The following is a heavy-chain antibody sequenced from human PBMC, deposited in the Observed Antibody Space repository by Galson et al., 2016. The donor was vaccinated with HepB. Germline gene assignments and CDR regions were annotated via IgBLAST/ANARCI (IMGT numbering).Heavy chain of an antibody. D-gene: IGHD3-16*01. CDR1: DSVLRDYY. CDR3: SRGKDDSKSGRF. Sequence: SETLSLTCDIYDSVLRDYYWTWVRQAPGKGLEWIGEIHPYRDKYFNPSFASRVVMSLDTSKSQFSLTLSSVTAADTAEYYCSRGKDDSKSGRFWGQGTLVTVSA. CDR2: IHPYRDK. J-gene: IGHJ4*02. V-gene: IGHV4-34*01.